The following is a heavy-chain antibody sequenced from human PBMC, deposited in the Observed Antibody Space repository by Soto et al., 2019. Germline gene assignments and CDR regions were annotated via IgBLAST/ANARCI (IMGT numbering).Heavy chain of an antibody. Sequence: SVKVSCKASGGSFSSYSINWMRQAPGQGLAWMGGIIPIFGAPNYAREFQGRVTITADESTSTVYMELSSLRSEDTAVYYCARGNSYHYDSSGYKSPFQHWGQGTLVTVSS. J-gene: IGHJ4*02. CDR1: GGSFSSYS. V-gene: IGHV1-69*13. D-gene: IGHD3-22*01. CDR3: ARGNSYHYDSSGYKSPFQH. CDR2: IIPIFGAP.